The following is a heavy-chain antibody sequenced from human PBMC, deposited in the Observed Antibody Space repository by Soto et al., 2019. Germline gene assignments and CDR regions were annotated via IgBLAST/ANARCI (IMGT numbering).Heavy chain of an antibody. D-gene: IGHD3-22*01. CDR3: AKYYYDSSSSRGASDI. Sequence: PGGSLRLSCAASGFTFSSYSMNWVRQAPGKGLEWVSAISGSGDRTYYADSVKGRFTVSRDNSKNTLYLLLNSLRAEDTAIYYCAKYYYDSSSSRGASDIWGQGTMVTVSS. CDR1: GFTFSSYS. V-gene: IGHV3-23*01. J-gene: IGHJ3*02. CDR2: ISGSGDRT.